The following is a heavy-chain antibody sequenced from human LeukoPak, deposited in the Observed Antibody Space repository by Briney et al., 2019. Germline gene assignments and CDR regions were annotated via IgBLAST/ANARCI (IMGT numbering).Heavy chain of an antibody. D-gene: IGHD2-2*01. CDR2: IYHSGST. Sequence: PSETLSLTCAVSGGSISSGGYSWRWIRQPPGKGLEWIGYIYHSGSTYYNPSLKSRVTISVDRSKNQFSLKLCSVTAADTAVYYCARGAYCSSTSCPRPFDYWGQGTLVTVSS. CDR1: GGSISSGGYS. V-gene: IGHV4-30-2*01. CDR3: ARGAYCSSTSCPRPFDY. J-gene: IGHJ4*02.